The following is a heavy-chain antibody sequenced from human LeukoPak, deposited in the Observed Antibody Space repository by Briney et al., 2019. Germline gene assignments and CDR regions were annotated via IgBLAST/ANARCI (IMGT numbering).Heavy chain of an antibody. CDR2: ISWNSGSI. Sequence: PGRSLRLSCAASGFTFDDYAMHWVRQAPGKGLEWVSGISWNSGSIDYADSVKGRFTISRDNAKNSLYLQMNSLRAEDTALYYCARVRFGEFLNDYWGQGILVTVSS. J-gene: IGHJ4*02. D-gene: IGHD3-10*01. V-gene: IGHV3-9*01. CDR3: ARVRFGEFLNDY. CDR1: GFTFDDYA.